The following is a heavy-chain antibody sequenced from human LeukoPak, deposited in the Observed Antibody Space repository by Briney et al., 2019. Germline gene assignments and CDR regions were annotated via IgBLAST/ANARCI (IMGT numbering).Heavy chain of an antibody. CDR1: GYTFTSYG. J-gene: IGHJ4*02. D-gene: IGHD5-12*01. Sequence: ASVEVSCKASGYTFTSYGISWVRQAPGQGLEWMGWISAYNGNTNYAQKLQGRVTMTTDTSTSTAYMELRSLRSDDTAVYYCAIGGYGGYDRGPFDYWGQGTLVTVSS. V-gene: IGHV1-18*01. CDR3: AIGGYGGYDRGPFDY. CDR2: ISAYNGNT.